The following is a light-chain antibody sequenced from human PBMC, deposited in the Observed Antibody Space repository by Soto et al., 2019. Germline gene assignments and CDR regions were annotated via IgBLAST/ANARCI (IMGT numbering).Light chain of an antibody. CDR2: EGS. V-gene: IGLV2-23*01. CDR3: CSYAGRDVV. Sequence: QSALTQPASVSGSPGQSITISCTGTSSDVGSYNLVSWYQQHPGKAPKLMIYEGSKRPSGVSNRFSGSKSGNTASLTISGXXAEXEADYYCCSYAGRDVVFGGGTKLTVL. CDR1: SSDVGSYNL. J-gene: IGLJ2*01.